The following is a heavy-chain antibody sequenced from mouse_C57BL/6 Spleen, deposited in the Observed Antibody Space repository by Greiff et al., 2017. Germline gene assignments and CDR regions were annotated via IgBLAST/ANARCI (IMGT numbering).Heavy chain of an antibody. CDR3: ARKDYGSSYFDY. Sequence: QVQLQQPGAELVKPGASVKLSCKASGYTFTSYWMQWVKQRPGQGLEWIGEIDPSDSYTNYNQKFKGKATLTVDTSSSTAYMPLSSLTSEDSAVYYCARKDYGSSYFDYWGQGTTLTVSS. V-gene: IGHV1-50*01. D-gene: IGHD1-1*01. J-gene: IGHJ2*01. CDR2: IDPSDSYT. CDR1: GYTFTSYW.